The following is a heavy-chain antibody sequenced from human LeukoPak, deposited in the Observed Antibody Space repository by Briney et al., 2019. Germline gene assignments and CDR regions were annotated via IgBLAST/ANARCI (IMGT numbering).Heavy chain of an antibody. V-gene: IGHV4-4*07. D-gene: IGHD3-22*01. J-gene: IGHJ6*03. Sequence: PSETLSLTCTVSGGSISSYYWSWIRQPAGKGLEWIGRIYTSGSANYNPSLKSRVTMSVDTSKNQFSLKLSSVTAADTAVYYCARVSYYYDSSGYYYYYYYMDVWGKGTTVTISS. CDR3: ARVSYYYDSSGYYYYYYYMDV. CDR2: IYTSGSA. CDR1: GGSISSYY.